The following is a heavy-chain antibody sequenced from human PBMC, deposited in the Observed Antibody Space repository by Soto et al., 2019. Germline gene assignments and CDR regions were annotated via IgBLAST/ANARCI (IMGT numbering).Heavy chain of an antibody. CDR2: IWYDGSNR. CDR1: GLSFSSQA. Sequence: QVQLVESGGGVVQPGMSLRLSCATSGLSFSSQAMHWVRQAPGKGLEWVAQIWYDGSNRYYADSMRGRFTISRDFFKNTAFLQMDSLRAEDTAVYYCARDGQNLAPYAFDMWGQGTLVTVSS. CDR3: ARDGQNLAPYAFDM. V-gene: IGHV3-33*01. J-gene: IGHJ3*02.